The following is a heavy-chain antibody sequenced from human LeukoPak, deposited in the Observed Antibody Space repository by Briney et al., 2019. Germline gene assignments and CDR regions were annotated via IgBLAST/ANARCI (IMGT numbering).Heavy chain of an antibody. CDR1: GASISSSTEY. V-gene: IGHV4-39*01. D-gene: IGHD2/OR15-2a*01. Sequence: PSETLSLTCTVSGASISSSTEYWGWIRQPPGKGLEWIANIYYSESTYYNPSRKSRITLSVDTSKNQFSLKLSSVTAADTAVYYCARGGDYYLGWFDPWGEGTLVTVSS. CDR3: ARGGDYYLGWFDP. J-gene: IGHJ5*02. CDR2: IYYSEST.